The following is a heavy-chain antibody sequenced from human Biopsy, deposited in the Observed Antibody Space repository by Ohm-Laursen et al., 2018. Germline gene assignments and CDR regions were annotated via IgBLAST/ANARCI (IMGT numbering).Heavy chain of an antibody. CDR3: ARTPGKAVAGRFLDL. CDR1: GGSTNDYF. D-gene: IGHD6-19*01. V-gene: IGHV4-4*07. J-gene: IGHJ2*01. CDR2: IYSSGGS. Sequence: SETLSLTCSVSGGSTNDYFWSWIRQPAGETLEWIGRIYSSGGSSYNPSLKSRISMSMDTSNNQFSLTLTSVTAADTAVYYCARTPGKAVAGRFLDLWGRGTPVTVSS.